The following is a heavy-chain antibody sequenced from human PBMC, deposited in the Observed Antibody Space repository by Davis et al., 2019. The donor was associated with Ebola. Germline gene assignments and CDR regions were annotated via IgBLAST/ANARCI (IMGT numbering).Heavy chain of an antibody. CDR3: ARVLSGDSSGYYYLDAFDI. CDR1: GFTFSSYS. CDR2: ISSSSSYI. V-gene: IGHV3-21*01. D-gene: IGHD3-22*01. J-gene: IGHJ3*02. Sequence: GESLKISCAASGFTFSSYSMNWVRQAPGKGLEWVSPISSSSSYIYYADSVKGRFTISRDNAKNSLYLQMNSLRAEDTAVYYCARVLSGDSSGYYYLDAFDIWGQGTMVTVSS.